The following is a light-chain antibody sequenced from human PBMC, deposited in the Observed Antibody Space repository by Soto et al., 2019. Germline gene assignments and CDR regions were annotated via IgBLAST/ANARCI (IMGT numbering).Light chain of an antibody. CDR3: SSHTISSALQV. Sequence: QSALTQPASVSGSPGQSITISCTGTISDFVVYNYVSWYQQHPGKAPKLMIYGVSNRPSRVSNRFSGSKSGNMASLTISGLQADDEADYYCSSHTISSALQVFGTGTKLTVL. CDR1: ISDFVVYNY. V-gene: IGLV2-14*01. J-gene: IGLJ1*01. CDR2: GVS.